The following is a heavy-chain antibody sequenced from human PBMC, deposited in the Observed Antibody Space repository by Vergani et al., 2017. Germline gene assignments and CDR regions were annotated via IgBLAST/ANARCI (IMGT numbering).Heavy chain of an antibody. D-gene: IGHD2-2*01. CDR2: IKSKTDGGTT. CDR1: GFTFSNAW. V-gene: IGHV3-15*01. Sequence: EVQLVESGGGLVKPGGSLRLSCAASGFTFSNAWMSWVRQAPGKGLEWVGRIKSKTDGGTTDYAAPVKGRFTISRDDSKNTLYLQMNSLKTEDTAVYYCAKGVYCSSTSCYEGRGYYYGMGVWGQGTTVTFSS. J-gene: IGHJ6*02. CDR3: AKGVYCSSTSCYEGRGYYYGMGV.